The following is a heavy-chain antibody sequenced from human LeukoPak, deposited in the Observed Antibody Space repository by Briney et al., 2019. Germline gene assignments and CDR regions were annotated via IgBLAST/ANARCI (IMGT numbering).Heavy chain of an antibody. CDR1: GFTFSSYS. V-gene: IGHV3-21*01. D-gene: IGHD2-15*01. CDR3: ARSIQDIVVVVAANFDY. Sequence: PGGSLRPSCAASGFTFSSYSMNWVRQAPGKGLEWVSSISSSSSYIYYADSVKGRFTISRDNAKNSLYLQMNSLRAEDTAVYYCARSIQDIVVVVAANFDYWGQGTLVTVSS. CDR2: ISSSSSYI. J-gene: IGHJ4*02.